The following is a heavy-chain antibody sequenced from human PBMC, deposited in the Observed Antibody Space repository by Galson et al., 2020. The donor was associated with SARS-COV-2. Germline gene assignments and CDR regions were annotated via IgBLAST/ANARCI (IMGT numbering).Heavy chain of an antibody. CDR3: TRGRFSGGSFFILGRPSPWSY. D-gene: IGHD2-15*01. CDR1: GGPLNDYF. J-gene: IGHJ4*02. CDR2: INHSGSA. V-gene: IGHV4-34*01. Sequence: SQASETLSLTCAVYGGPLNDYFWSWIRQPPGKGLEWIGEINHSGSANYNPSFESRVTMSVDTSKNQISLKLRSVTAADTAVYYCTRGRFSGGSFFILGRPSPWSYWGQGSLVTVSP.